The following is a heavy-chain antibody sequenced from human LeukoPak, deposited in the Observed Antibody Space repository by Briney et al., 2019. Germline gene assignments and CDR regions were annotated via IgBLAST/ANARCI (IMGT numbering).Heavy chain of an antibody. CDR2: INHSGST. Sequence: SETLSLTCAVYGGSFSGYYWSWIRQPPGKGLEWIGEINHSGSTNYNPSLKSRVTISVDTSKNQFSLKLSSVTAADTAVYYCARGYYYDSSGIFDYWGQGTLVTVSS. V-gene: IGHV4-34*01. D-gene: IGHD3-22*01. CDR3: ARGYYYDSSGIFDY. CDR1: GGSFSGYY. J-gene: IGHJ4*02.